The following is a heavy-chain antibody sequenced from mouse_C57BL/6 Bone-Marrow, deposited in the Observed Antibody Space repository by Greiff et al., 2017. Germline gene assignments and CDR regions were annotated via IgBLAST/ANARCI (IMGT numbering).Heavy chain of an antibody. CDR1: GFNIKDDY. CDR3: TLANWDDY. Sequence: EVQLQQSGAELVRPGASVKLSCTASGFNIKDDYMHWVKQRPEQGLEWIGWIDPENGDTEYASKFQGKATITADTSSNTAYLQLSSLTSGDTAVYYCTLANWDDYWGQGTTLTVSS. D-gene: IGHD4-1*01. V-gene: IGHV14-4*01. J-gene: IGHJ2*01. CDR2: IDPENGDT.